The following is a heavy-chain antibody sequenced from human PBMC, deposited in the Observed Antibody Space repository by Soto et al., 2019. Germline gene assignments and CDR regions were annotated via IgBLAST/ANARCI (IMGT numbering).Heavy chain of an antibody. V-gene: IGHV4-30-4*01. CDR1: GGSISSGDYY. D-gene: IGHD6-13*01. Sequence: SETLSLTCTVSGGSISSGDYYWSWIRQPPGKGLEWIGYIYYSGSTYYNPSLKSRVTISVDTSKNQFSLKLSSVTAADTAVYYCARHFLAAAGSGAFDIWGQGTMVTVSS. J-gene: IGHJ3*02. CDR3: ARHFLAAAGSGAFDI. CDR2: IYYSGST.